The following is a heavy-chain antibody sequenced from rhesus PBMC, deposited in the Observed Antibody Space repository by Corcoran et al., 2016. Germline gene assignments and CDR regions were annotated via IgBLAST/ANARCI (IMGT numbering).Heavy chain of an antibody. Sequence: QVQLQESGPGLVKPSETLSLTCAVSGGSISDDYYWSWIRQPPGKGREWIGYIYGSGGGTTYNPSLKNRVTIAVDTSKNQFSLKVRSVTAADTAVYYCAREVGHYNRYFDYWGQGVLVTISS. J-gene: IGHJ4*01. CDR1: GGSISDDYY. CDR2: IYGSGGGT. D-gene: IGHD1-26*01. CDR3: AREVGHYNRYFDY. V-gene: IGHV4-106*01.